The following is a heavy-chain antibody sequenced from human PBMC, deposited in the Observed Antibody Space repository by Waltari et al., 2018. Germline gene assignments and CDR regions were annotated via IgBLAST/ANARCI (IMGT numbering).Heavy chain of an antibody. J-gene: IGHJ4*02. D-gene: IGHD1-1*01. Sequence: HVQLGQSGAEVKKPGSSVRVSCKASGGTFSTYTVTWVRQAPGQGLEWMGSIIPFLGISKYAQSLQARLTITVDQSTNTGYMELNNLRPEDTGVYYCARSGEMKGTVDYWGQGTLVTVSS. CDR2: IIPFLGIS. CDR1: GGTFSTYT. V-gene: IGHV1-69*02. CDR3: ARSGEMKGTVDY.